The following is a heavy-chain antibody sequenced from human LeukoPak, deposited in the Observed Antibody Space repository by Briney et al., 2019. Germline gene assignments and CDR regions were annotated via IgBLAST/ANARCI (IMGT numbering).Heavy chain of an antibody. D-gene: IGHD3-10*01. Sequence: ASVKVSCKASGYTFTSYGISWVRQAPGQGLEWMGWIIAYNGNTNYAQKFQGRVTMTTNTSISTAYMELSSLRSEDTAVYYCARGLFRVGFGELLRAMGHWGQGTLVSVS. J-gene: IGHJ4*02. CDR1: GYTFTSYG. CDR3: ARGLFRVGFGELLRAMGH. CDR2: IIAYNGNT. V-gene: IGHV1-18*01.